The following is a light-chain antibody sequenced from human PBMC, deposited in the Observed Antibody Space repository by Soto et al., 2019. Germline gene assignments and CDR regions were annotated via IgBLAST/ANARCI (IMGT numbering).Light chain of an antibody. V-gene: IGLV2-11*01. CDR2: DVT. CDR3: CSHAGSYTYV. CDR1: SSDVGGYNY. Sequence: QSALTQPRSVSGSPGQSLTISCTGTSSDVGGYNYVSWYQQYPGKVPKLMIYDVTKRPSGVPDRFSGSKSGNTASLTISGIQAEDEADYYCCSHAGSYTYVFGTGTKVTVL. J-gene: IGLJ1*01.